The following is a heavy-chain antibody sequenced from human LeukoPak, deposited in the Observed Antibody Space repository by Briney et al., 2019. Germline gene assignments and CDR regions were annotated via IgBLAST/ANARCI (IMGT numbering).Heavy chain of an antibody. D-gene: IGHD3-22*01. Sequence: GGSLRLSCAASGFTFSSYSMNWVRQAPGRGLEWVSYISSSSSTIYYAGSVKGRFTISRDNAKNSLYLQMNSLRAEDTAVYYCARDGSSGHYYYYYGMDVWGQGTTVTVSS. J-gene: IGHJ6*02. CDR1: GFTFSSYS. CDR3: ARDGSSGHYYYYYGMDV. CDR2: ISSSSSTI. V-gene: IGHV3-48*01.